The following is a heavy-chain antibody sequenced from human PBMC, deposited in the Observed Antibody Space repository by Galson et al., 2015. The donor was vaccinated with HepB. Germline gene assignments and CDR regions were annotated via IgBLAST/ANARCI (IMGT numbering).Heavy chain of an antibody. CDR2: ISSNGGST. Sequence: SLRLSCAASGFTFSSYAMHWVRQAPGKGLDYVSAISSNGGSTYYADSVKGRFTISRDNSKNTLYLQMSSLRAEDTAAYYCVKAYSGSYPVGGYFDYWGQGTLVTVSS. D-gene: IGHD1-26*01. CDR3: VKAYSGSYPVGGYFDY. V-gene: IGHV3-64D*06. CDR1: GFTFSSYA. J-gene: IGHJ4*02.